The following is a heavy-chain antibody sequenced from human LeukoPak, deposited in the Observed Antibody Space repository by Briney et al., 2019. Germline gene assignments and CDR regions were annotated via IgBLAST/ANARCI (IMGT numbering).Heavy chain of an antibody. V-gene: IGHV3-21*01. CDR1: EFTVSSYS. CDR2: ISSSSSYI. J-gene: IGHJ4*01. D-gene: IGHD3-9*01. CDR3: ARSMEYYDILTGYPSGYYFDY. Sequence: PGGSLRLSCAASEFTVSSYSMNWVRQAPGKGLEWVSSISSSSSYIYYADSVKGRFTISRDNAKNSLYLQMNSLRAEDTAVYYCARSMEYYDILTGYPSGYYFDYWGHGTLVTVSS.